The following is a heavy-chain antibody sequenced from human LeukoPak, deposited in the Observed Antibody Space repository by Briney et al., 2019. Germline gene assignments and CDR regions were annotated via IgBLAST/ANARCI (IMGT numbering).Heavy chain of an antibody. CDR1: GYTFINYD. Sequence: VASVKVSCKASGYTFINYDIMWVRQATGQGLEWMGWMNSNSGNTGYAQKFQGRVTMTRDTSMSTAYMELSSLRFEDTAVYYCTRGRGGTIVRGYMDYWGQGPLVTVFS. V-gene: IGHV1-8*01. D-gene: IGHD3-10*01. CDR2: MNSNSGNT. CDR3: TRGRGGTIVRGYMDY. J-gene: IGHJ4*02.